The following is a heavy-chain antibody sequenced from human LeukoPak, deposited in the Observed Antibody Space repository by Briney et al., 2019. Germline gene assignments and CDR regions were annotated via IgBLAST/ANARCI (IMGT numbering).Heavy chain of an antibody. CDR3: IRDTGSYLDSDWFDP. CDR2: IRSKAYGGTT. CDR1: GFTFGDYA. J-gene: IGHJ5*02. D-gene: IGHD3-10*01. Sequence: GGSLRLSCTASGFTFGDYAMSWFRQAPGKGLEWVGFIRSKAYGGTTEYAASVKGRFTISRDDSKSIAYLQMNSLKTEDTAVYYCIRDTGSYLDSDWFDPWGQGTLVTVSS. V-gene: IGHV3-49*03.